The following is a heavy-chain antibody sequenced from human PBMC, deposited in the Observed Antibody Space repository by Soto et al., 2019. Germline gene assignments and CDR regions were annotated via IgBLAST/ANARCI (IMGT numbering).Heavy chain of an antibody. D-gene: IGHD6-19*01. J-gene: IGHJ4*02. Sequence: QVQLVESGGAVVQPGGSLGLSCAASGFSFSTYAMHWVRQAPGKGLEWVAVISNDGGKKYFGDSVKGRFTISRDNSRNTVHLQMNSLRDEDTAVYYCARSIAVAGLDYWGQGTQVTVSS. CDR3: ARSIAVAGLDY. CDR1: GFSFSTYA. CDR2: ISNDGGKK. V-gene: IGHV3-30-3*01.